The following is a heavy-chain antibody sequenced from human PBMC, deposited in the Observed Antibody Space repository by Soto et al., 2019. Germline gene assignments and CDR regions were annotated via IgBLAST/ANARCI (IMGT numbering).Heavy chain of an antibody. D-gene: IGHD3-22*01. Sequence: QVQLQESGPGLVKPSQTLSRTCTVSGGSISSGGYYWSWIRQHPGKGLEWIGYIYYSGSTYYNPSIKTRVTISVDTSKNQFSLKLSSVTAADTAVYYSATYDRSNYHSGSPLGWFDPWGQGTLVSFYS. J-gene: IGHJ5*02. CDR1: GGSISSGGYY. CDR3: ATYDRSNYHSGSPLGWFDP. CDR2: IYYSGST. V-gene: IGHV4-31*03.